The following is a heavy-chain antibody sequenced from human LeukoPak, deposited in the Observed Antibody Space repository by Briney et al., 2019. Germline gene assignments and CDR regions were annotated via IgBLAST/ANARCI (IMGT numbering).Heavy chain of an antibody. V-gene: IGHV4-31*03. CDR2: IYGSGST. CDR3: ARDRGYSYGLYYYYYYGMDV. CDR1: GGSISSGGYY. J-gene: IGHJ6*02. Sequence: SETLSLTCTVSGGSISSGGYYWSWIRQHPGKGLEWIGYIYGSGSTYYNPSLKSRVTISVDTSKNQFSLKLSSVTAADTAVYYCARDRGYSYGLYYYYYYGMDVWGQGTTVTVSS. D-gene: IGHD5-18*01.